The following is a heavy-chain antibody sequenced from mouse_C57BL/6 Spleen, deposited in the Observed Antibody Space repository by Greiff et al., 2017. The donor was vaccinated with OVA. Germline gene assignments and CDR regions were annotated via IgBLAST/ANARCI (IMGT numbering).Heavy chain of an antibody. J-gene: IGHJ2*01. CDR2: ILPGSGST. CDR3: TRREVYY. V-gene: IGHV1-9*01. Sequence: QVQLKQSGAELMKPGASVKLSCKATGYTFTGYWIEWVKQRPGHGLEWIGEILPGSGSTNYNEKFKGKAILTADKSSSTAYMELRSLTSEDSAVYYCTRREVYYWGQGTTLTVSS. D-gene: IGHD6-2*01. CDR1: GYTFTGYW.